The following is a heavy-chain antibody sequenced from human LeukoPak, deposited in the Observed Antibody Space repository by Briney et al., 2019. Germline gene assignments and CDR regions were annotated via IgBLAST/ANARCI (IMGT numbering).Heavy chain of an antibody. J-gene: IGHJ4*02. CDR3: ARVRTGYYFDY. CDR1: GFTVSSNY. D-gene: IGHD1-1*01. V-gene: IGHV3-66*01. CDR2: IYSGGST. Sequence: QPGGSLRLSCAASGFTVSSNYMSWVRQAPGKGLEWVSVIYSGGSTYYADSVKGRFTISRDNSKNTLYLQMNSLRAEDTAVYYCARVRTGYYFDYWGQGTLVTVSS.